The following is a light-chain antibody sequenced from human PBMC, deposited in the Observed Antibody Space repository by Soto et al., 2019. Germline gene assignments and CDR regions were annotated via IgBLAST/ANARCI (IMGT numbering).Light chain of an antibody. J-gene: IGLJ2*01. CDR1: SSDVGSYNL. Sequence: QSALTQPASVCGSPGQSITISCTGTSSDVGSYNLVSWYQQYPGKAPKLMIYEVTKRPSGVSDRFSGSKSGNTASLTISGLQAEDEADYYCCSYAGGVIFGGGTKVTVL. V-gene: IGLV2-23*02. CDR3: CSYAGGVI. CDR2: EVT.